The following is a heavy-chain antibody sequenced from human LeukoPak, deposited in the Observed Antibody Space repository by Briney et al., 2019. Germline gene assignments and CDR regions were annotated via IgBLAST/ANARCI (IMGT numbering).Heavy chain of an antibody. CDR3: ASRYCSGGSCYRYYFDY. Sequence: ASVKVSCKASGGTSSSYAISWVRQAPGQGLEWMGGVIPIFGTANYAQKFQGRVTITTDESTSTAYMELSSLRSEDTAVYYCASRYCSGGSCYRYYFDYWGQGTLVTVSS. V-gene: IGHV1-69*05. J-gene: IGHJ4*02. CDR1: GGTSSSYA. D-gene: IGHD2-15*01. CDR2: VIPIFGTA.